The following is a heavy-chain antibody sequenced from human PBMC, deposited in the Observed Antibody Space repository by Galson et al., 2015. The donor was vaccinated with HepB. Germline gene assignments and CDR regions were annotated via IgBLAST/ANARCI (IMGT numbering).Heavy chain of an antibody. V-gene: IGHV3-7*03. D-gene: IGHD6-6*01. CDR1: GFIFTNYW. CDR3: ARIGYSSSSFDY. Sequence: SLRLSCAASGFIFTNYWMSWVRQAPGKELEWVANIKQDGSEIDQVDSMKGRFTISRDNAKNSLFLQLNSLRVEDTADYYCARIGYSSSSFDYWGQGTLVTVSS. CDR2: IKQDGSEI. J-gene: IGHJ4*02.